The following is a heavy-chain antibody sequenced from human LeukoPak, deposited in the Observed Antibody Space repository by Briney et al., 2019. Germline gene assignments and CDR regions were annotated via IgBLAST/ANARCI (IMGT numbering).Heavy chain of an antibody. D-gene: IGHD4-11*01. Sequence: GGSLRLSCAASGFTFSSYAMSWVRQAPGEGREWVSAISGSGGSTYYADSVKGRFTISRHNSKNTLYLQMNSLRAEDTAVYYCAKDRLATTVTLDYWGQGTLVTVSS. CDR2: ISGSGGST. CDR3: AKDRLATTVTLDY. V-gene: IGHV3-23*01. J-gene: IGHJ4*02. CDR1: GFTFSSYA.